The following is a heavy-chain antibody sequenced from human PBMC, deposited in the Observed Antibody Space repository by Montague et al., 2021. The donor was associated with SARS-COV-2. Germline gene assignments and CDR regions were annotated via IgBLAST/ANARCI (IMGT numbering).Heavy chain of an antibody. J-gene: IGHJ5*01. CDR2: KDYMFMWNN. D-gene: IGHD2-8*01. V-gene: IGHV6-1*01. CDR1: GDSVSGYSDS. Sequence: CAISGDSVSGYSDSGAGIRQTPPDGSHGHGWKDYMFMWNNDYAVSVKSRITINPDTSKNQFSLQLNSVTPEDTAVYYCARDDPYCTNGVCYTSNWFDSWGQGTLVTVSS. CDR3: ARDDPYCTNGVCYTSNWFDS.